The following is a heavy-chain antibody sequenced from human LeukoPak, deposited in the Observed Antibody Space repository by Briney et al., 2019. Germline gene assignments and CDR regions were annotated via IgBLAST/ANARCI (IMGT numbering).Heavy chain of an antibody. V-gene: IGHV3-23*01. CDR2: ISGSGGST. CDR3: AKDADSSSWYRPDYYYYYGTDV. J-gene: IGHJ6*02. D-gene: IGHD6-13*01. CDR1: GFTFSSYA. Sequence: GGSLRLSCAASGFTFSSYAMSWVRQAPGKGLEWVSAISGSGGSTYYADSVKGRFTISRDNSKNTLYLQMNSLRAEDTAVYYRAKDADSSSWYRPDYYYYYGTDVWGQGTTVTVSS.